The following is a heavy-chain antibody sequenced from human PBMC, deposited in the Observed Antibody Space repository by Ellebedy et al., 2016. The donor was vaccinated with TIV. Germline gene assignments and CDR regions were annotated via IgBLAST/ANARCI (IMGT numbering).Heavy chain of an antibody. V-gene: IGHV3-72*01. CDR1: GFTLSDHH. Sequence: GESLKISCAASGFTLSDHHMDWVRQAPGKGLEWVGRIRHKGDSHTPEYAASVEGRFTISRDDSKNLLYLQRNSLKTEDTAVYYCASDISGIYASYWGQGTLVTVSS. CDR2: IRHKGDSHTP. J-gene: IGHJ4*02. CDR3: ASDISGIYASY. D-gene: IGHD1-26*01.